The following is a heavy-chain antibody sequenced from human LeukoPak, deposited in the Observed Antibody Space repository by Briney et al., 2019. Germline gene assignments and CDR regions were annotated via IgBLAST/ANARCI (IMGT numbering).Heavy chain of an antibody. CDR3: AHDGGAYDAFDI. J-gene: IGHJ3*02. CDR1: GFSLSTSGVG. Sequence: SDPTLVNPTQTLTLTCTFSGFSLSTSGVGVGWIRQPPGKALEWLALIYWNDDKRYSPSLKSGLTITKDTSKNQVVLTMTNMDPVDTATYYCAHDGGAYDAFDIWGQGTMVTVSS. CDR2: IYWNDDK. D-gene: IGHD4-17*01. V-gene: IGHV2-5*01.